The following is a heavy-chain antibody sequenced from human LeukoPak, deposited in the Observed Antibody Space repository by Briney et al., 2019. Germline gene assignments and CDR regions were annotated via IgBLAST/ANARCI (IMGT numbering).Heavy chain of an antibody. CDR1: GYTFTGYY. CDR3: ARVDRGYSYGYKYYYYMDV. D-gene: IGHD5-18*01. CDR2: INPNSGGT. V-gene: IGHV1-2*02. J-gene: IGHJ6*03. Sequence: ASVKVSCKASGYTFTGYYMHWVRQAPGQGLEWMGWINPNSGGTNYAQKFQGRVTMTRDTSISTAYMELSRLRSDDTAVYYCARVDRGYSYGYKYYYYMDVWGKGTTVTISS.